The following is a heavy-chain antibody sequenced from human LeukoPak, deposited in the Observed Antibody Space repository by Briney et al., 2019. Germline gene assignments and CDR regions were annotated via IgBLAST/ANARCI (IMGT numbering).Heavy chain of an antibody. CDR3: ARSVMVRGVIDYYYYMDV. Sequence: SETLSLTCAVYGGSFSGYYWSWIRQPPGKGLEWIGEINHSGSTNYNPSLKSRVTMSVDTSKNQFSLKLSSVTAADTAVYYCARSVMVRGVIDYYYYMDVWGKGTTVTVSS. CDR1: GGSFSGYY. J-gene: IGHJ6*03. V-gene: IGHV4-34*01. CDR2: INHSGST. D-gene: IGHD3-10*01.